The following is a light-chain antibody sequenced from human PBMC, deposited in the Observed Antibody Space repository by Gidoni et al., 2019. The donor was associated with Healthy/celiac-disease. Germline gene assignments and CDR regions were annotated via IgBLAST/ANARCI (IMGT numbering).Light chain of an antibody. CDR2: GAS. Sequence: MVLTQSPGTLSLSPGERATLSCRASQSVSSSYLAWYQQKPGQAPRLLIYGASSRDTGIPDRFSGSGSGTDFTLTISRLEPEDFAVYYCQQYGSSLWTFGQGNKVEIK. CDR3: QQYGSSLWT. V-gene: IGKV3-20*01. J-gene: IGKJ1*01. CDR1: QSVSSSY.